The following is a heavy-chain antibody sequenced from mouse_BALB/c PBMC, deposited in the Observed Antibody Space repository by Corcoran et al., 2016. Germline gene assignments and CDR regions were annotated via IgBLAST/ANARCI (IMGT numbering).Heavy chain of an antibody. CDR1: GYTFTEYT. J-gene: IGHJ2*01. Sequence: EVQLQQSGPELVKPGASVKISCKPSGYTFTEYTMHWVKQGPGKCLEWIGGINPNNGVTSYNQKFRGKTTLTVDKSSSTAYMELRSLTSEDSAVYYCASPYYYGSYYFDYWGQGTTLTVSP. V-gene: IGHV1-18*01. D-gene: IGHD1-1*01. CDR3: ASPYYYGSYYFDY. CDR2: INPNNGVT.